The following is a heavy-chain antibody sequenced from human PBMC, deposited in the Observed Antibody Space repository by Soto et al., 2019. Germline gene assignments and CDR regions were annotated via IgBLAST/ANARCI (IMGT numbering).Heavy chain of an antibody. CDR1: GGSITTYY. V-gene: IGHV4-59*01. CDR3: AREKGTDGYDNTPGGMDF. D-gene: IGHD2-15*01. J-gene: IGHJ4*02. CDR2: IHHSGAT. Sequence: SETLSLTCPVSGGSITTYYWSWIRQSPGRGLEWIGYIHHSGATNYNPSLKSRVTMSVATSKNQFSLTLSSVTAADTAVYFCAREKGTDGYDNTPGGMDFWGPGTLVTVSS.